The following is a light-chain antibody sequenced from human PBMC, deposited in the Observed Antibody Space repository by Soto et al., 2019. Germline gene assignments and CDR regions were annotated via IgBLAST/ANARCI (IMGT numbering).Light chain of an antibody. CDR1: QTVTNNY. V-gene: IGKV3-20*01. J-gene: IGKJ2*01. CDR3: QQYGTTPYT. Sequence: EIVLTQSPGTLSLSPGERATLSCRASQTVTNNYLAWYQQKPGQPPRLLIYVASNRATAFPDRFSGSGSGTDFTLTISRLEPEDFAVYYCQQYGTTPYTFGQGTKLEIK. CDR2: VAS.